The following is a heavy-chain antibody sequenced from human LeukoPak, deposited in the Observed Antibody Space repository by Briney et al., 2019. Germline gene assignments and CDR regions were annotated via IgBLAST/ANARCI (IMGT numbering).Heavy chain of an antibody. J-gene: IGHJ5*02. CDR1: GFTFSNYA. D-gene: IGHD5-12*01. Sequence: GGSLRLSCAASGFTFSNYAMSWVRQAPGKGLEWVAAISGSGVDIYYADSVKGRFTISRDNSKNTLFLQMNSLRVEDTAVYYCASRHPDIASPWGQGTLVTVSS. V-gene: IGHV3-23*01. CDR2: ISGSGVDI. CDR3: ASRHPDIASP.